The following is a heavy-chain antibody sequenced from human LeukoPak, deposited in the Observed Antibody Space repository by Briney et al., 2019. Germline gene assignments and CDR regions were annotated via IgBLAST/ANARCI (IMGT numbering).Heavy chain of an antibody. CDR2: ISSSSSTI. CDR1: GFTFSSYS. CDR3: ARDVRPRFDYYDSSGAGSEYFQH. D-gene: IGHD3-22*01. Sequence: GGSLRLSCAASGFTFSSYSMNWVRQAPGKGLEWVSYISSSSSTIYYADSAKGRFTISRDNAKNSLYLQMNSLRDEDTAVYYCARDVRPRFDYYDSSGAGSEYFQHWGQGTLVTVSS. V-gene: IGHV3-48*02. J-gene: IGHJ1*01.